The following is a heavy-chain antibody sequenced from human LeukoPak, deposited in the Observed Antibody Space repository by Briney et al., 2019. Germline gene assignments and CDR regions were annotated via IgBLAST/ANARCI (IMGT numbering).Heavy chain of an antibody. J-gene: IGHJ5*02. CDR3: ARDLGSGSYSIWFAP. CDR2: ISYDGSNK. CDR1: GLTFSSYA. V-gene: IGHV3-30-3*01. D-gene: IGHD1-26*01. Sequence: GGSLRLSCAAYGLTFSSYAMRWVRQAPGKGLEWVAVISYDGSNKYYADSVKGRFTITSDNSKNTLYLQMNSLRAEDTAVDYCARDLGSGSYSIWFAPWGQGTLVTVSS.